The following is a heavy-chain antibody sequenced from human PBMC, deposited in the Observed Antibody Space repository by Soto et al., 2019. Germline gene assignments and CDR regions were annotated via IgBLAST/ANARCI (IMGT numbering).Heavy chain of an antibody. CDR2: XKXXXGKX. J-gene: IGHJ4*02. V-gene: IGHV1-18*01. CDR1: GYTFTSYG. CDR3: ATRSPAFDY. Sequence: XVKVSCKTSGYTFTSYGISWVRQAPGQXXXXXXXXKXXXGKXXYEXXXXXXVKXXXXXXXSKAYMELRRLISDDTAVYYCATRSPAFDYWGQGTMVTV.